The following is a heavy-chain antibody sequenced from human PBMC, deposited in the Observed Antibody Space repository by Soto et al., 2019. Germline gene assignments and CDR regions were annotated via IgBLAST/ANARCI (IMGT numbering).Heavy chain of an antibody. Sequence: SETLSLTCAAYGGSFSGYYWNWIRQPPGKGLEWIGEINHGGSTNYNPSLKSRVTMSLDTSKNQFSLKLTSVTAADTSVYYCARGPEYYYGGSGFVDYWGRRTLVTVSS. V-gene: IGHV4-34*01. J-gene: IGHJ4*02. CDR3: ARGPEYYYGGSGFVDY. CDR1: GGSFSGYY. D-gene: IGHD3-22*01. CDR2: INHGGST.